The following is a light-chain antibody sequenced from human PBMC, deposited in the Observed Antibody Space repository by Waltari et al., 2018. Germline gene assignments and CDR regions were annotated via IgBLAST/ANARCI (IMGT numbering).Light chain of an antibody. CDR3: AAWDDSLNVVL. CDR2: TNN. CDR1: SSNIGSHP. V-gene: IGLV1-44*01. J-gene: IGLJ2*01. Sequence: QSVLTQPPSASGTPGPRVTISCSGSSSNIGSHPVNWYQQLPGTAPKLLIYTNNQRPSGVPDRFSGSKSGTSASLAISGLQSEDEADYYCAAWDDSLNVVLFGGGTKLTVL.